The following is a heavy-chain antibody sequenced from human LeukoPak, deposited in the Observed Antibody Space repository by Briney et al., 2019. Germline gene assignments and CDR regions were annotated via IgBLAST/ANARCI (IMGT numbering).Heavy chain of an antibody. D-gene: IGHD2-15*01. CDR3: ARRGITYCTVDSFHPNWFDP. V-gene: IGHV3-11*03. CDR2: ITGSSSDT. J-gene: IGHJ5*02. CDR1: GFTFSDYY. Sequence: KTVGSLRLSCAASGFTFSDYYMTWIRQAPGRGLEWISYITGSSSDTKYADSAKGRFTISRDNAKNSVYLLMNSLRAEDTAVYYCARRGITYCTVDSFHPNWFDPWGQGTLVTVSS.